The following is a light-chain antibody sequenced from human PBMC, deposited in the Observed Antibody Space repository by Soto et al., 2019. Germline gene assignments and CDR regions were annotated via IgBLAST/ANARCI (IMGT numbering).Light chain of an antibody. CDR3: SSYTDSASRV. V-gene: IGLV2-14*01. Sequence: QSVLTQPASVSGSPGQSITISCTGTNSDVGGYDYVSWYQQYPGKAPKVIIYEVNKRPSGISNRFSGSKSGNMASLTISGLQAVDEADYYCSSYTDSASRVFGTGTKLTV. J-gene: IGLJ1*01. CDR2: EVN. CDR1: NSDVGGYDY.